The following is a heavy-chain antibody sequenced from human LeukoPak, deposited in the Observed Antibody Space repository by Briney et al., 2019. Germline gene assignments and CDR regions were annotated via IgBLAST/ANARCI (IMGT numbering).Heavy chain of an antibody. CDR3: AREKITTVTTIDY. CDR2: IYYSGST. Sequence: SSETLSLTCTVSGGSFNSHYWSWIRQPPGKGLEWVGYIYYSGSTNYNPSLKSRVTIAVDTSKSQFSLRLSSVTAADTAVYYCAREKITTVTTIDYWGQGTLVTVSS. CDR1: GGSFNSHY. V-gene: IGHV4-59*11. D-gene: IGHD4-17*01. J-gene: IGHJ4*02.